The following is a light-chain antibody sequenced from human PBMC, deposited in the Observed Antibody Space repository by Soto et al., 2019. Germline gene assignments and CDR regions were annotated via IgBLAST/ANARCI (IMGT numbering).Light chain of an antibody. CDR2: SVS. J-gene: IGKJ4*01. V-gene: IGKV1-12*01. Sequence: DIQMTQSPSSVSASVGDRVTITCRASQGVSGWLAWYQQKPGKAPKLLIYSVSSLQSGVPARFSGSGSGTDFALTISSLQPDDFATDYCQQANGFPVAFGGGTRVEIK. CDR3: QQANGFPVA. CDR1: QGVSGW.